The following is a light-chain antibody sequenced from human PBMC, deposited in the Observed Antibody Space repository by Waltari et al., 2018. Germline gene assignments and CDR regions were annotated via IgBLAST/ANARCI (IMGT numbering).Light chain of an antibody. CDR1: CRDIGAYNL. CDR2: EVS. Sequence: QSALTQPASVSGSPGQSITVLCTGSCRDIGAYNLVSWFQQHPGAVPKLLIYEVSERPSGVSNRFSGSKSGNTASLTVSGLQPEDEAHYYCCSHTTTHSLVFGGGTRVTVL. CDR3: CSHTTTHSLV. J-gene: IGLJ2*01. V-gene: IGLV2-23*02.